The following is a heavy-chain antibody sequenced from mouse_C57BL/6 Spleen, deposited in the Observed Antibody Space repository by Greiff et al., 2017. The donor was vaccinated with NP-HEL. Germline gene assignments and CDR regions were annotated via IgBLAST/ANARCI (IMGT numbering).Heavy chain of an antibody. D-gene: IGHD2-4*01. CDR3: ARDYDYDEAWFAY. CDR2: ILPGRGST. J-gene: IGHJ3*01. V-gene: IGHV1-9*01. Sequence: QVQLQQSGAELMKPGASVKLSCKATGYTFTGYWIEWVKQRPGHGLEWIGEILPGRGSTNYNEKFKGKATFTADTSSNTAYMQLSSLTTEDSAIYYCARDYDYDEAWFAYWGQGTLVTVSA. CDR1: GYTFTGYW.